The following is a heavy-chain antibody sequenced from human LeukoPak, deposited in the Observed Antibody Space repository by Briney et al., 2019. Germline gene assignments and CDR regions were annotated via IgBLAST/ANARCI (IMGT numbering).Heavy chain of an antibody. J-gene: IGHJ4*02. D-gene: IGHD3-16*02. CDR3: AEVITD. V-gene: IGHV3-7*01. CDR2: INQDGSEK. CDR1: GGTFSSHW. Sequence: VASLTLSCAASGGTFSSHWMSWVRQAPGKGLEWVANINQDGSEKYYVDSVKGRFTISRDNAKNSLYLQMNSLRADDTAVYYCAEVITDWGQGTLVTVSS.